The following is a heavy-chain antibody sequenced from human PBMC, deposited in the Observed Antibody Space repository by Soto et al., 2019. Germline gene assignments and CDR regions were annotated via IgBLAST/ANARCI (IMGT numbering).Heavy chain of an antibody. D-gene: IGHD3-22*01. CDR2: IYYSGST. CDR1: GGSISSGGYY. J-gene: IGHJ4*02. Sequence: QVQLQESGPGLVKPSQTLSLTCTVSGGSISSGGYYWSWIRQHPGKGLEWIGYIYYSGSTYYNPSLKSRVTISVDTSKNQFSLKLSSVTAADTAVYYCARWGWDSSGYYSALDYWGQGTLVTVSS. CDR3: ARWGWDSSGYYSALDY. V-gene: IGHV4-31*03.